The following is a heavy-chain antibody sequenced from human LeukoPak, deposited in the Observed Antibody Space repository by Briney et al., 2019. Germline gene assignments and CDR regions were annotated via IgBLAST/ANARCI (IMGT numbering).Heavy chain of an antibody. CDR1: GYTFTGYY. Sequence: ASVKVSCKASGYTFTGYYMHWVRQAPRQGLEWMGWINPNSGGTNYAQKFQGRVTMTRDTSISTAYMELSRLRSDDTAVYYCARAENIVVVPAAIFDPWGQGTLVTVSS. J-gene: IGHJ5*02. D-gene: IGHD2-2*02. CDR2: INPNSGGT. V-gene: IGHV1-2*02. CDR3: ARAENIVVVPAAIFDP.